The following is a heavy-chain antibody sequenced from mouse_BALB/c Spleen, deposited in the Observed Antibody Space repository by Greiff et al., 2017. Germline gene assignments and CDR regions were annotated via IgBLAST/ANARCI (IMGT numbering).Heavy chain of an antibody. D-gene: IGHD2-1*01. V-gene: IGHV1S81*02. CDR2: INPSNGRT. CDR3: ARLYYAWFAY. CDR1: GYTFTSYW. J-gene: IGHJ3*01. Sequence: QVQLNQPGAELVKPGASVKLSCKASGYTFTSYWMHWVKQRPGQGLEWIGEINPSNGRTNYNEKFKSKATLTVDKSSSTAYIQLSSLTSEDSAVYYCARLYYAWFAYWGQGTLVTVSA.